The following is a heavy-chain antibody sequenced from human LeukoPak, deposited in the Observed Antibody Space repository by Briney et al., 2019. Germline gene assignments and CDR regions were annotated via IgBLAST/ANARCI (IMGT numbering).Heavy chain of an antibody. CDR3: ARASRAHSSGYLDY. CDR2: IIHSGST. V-gene: IGHV4-34*12. D-gene: IGHD3-22*01. J-gene: IGHJ4*02. Sequence: SETLSLTCAVFGGSFSGYYWSWIRQPPGKGLEWIGEIIHSGSTNYNPSLKSRVTISVDTSKNQFSLKLSSVTAADTAVYYCARASRAHSSGYLDYWGQGTLVTVSS. CDR1: GGSFSGYY.